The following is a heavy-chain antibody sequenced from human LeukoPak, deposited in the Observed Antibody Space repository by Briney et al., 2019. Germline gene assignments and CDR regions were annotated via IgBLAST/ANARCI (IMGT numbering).Heavy chain of an antibody. D-gene: IGHD5-24*01. V-gene: IGHV3-23*01. Sequence: GGSLRLSCAASGFNFSSYSMNWVRQAPGKGLEWVSVNSGSGGSKYYADSVKGRFTISRDNSKSTLYLQMNSLRAEDTAVYYCAKDVSSNGYNYLDFWGQGTLVTVSS. J-gene: IGHJ4*02. CDR2: NSGSGGSK. CDR1: GFNFSSYS. CDR3: AKDVSSNGYNYLDF.